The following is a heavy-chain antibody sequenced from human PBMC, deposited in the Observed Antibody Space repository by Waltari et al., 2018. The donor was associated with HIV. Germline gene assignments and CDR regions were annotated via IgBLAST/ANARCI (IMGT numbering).Heavy chain of an antibody. D-gene: IGHD2-8*01. CDR2: INHAGIT. CDR1: GGSFRGNY. J-gene: IGHJ4*02. CDR3: ARRAPMAYFDY. Sequence: QVQLNQWGAGLLKPSETLSLTCAVHGGSFRGNYWTWIRQPPGKGLEWIGEINHAGITNYNPSVKSRVTMSVDTSMNQFSLKLTSVTAADTALYYCARRAPMAYFDYWGQGSLVTVSS. V-gene: IGHV4-34*01.